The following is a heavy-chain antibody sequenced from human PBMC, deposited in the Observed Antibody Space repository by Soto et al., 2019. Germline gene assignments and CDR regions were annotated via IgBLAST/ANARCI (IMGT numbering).Heavy chain of an antibody. CDR1: GYTFTSYA. Sequence: QVQLVQSGAEEKKPGASVKVSCKASGYTFTSYAMHWVRQAPGQRLEWMGWINAGNGNTKYSQKFQGRVTITRDTSASTAYMELRSVRSEDTAVYYCARSMVVVTALGYWGQGTLVTVSS. V-gene: IGHV1-3*05. D-gene: IGHD2-21*02. J-gene: IGHJ4*02. CDR2: INAGNGNT. CDR3: ARSMVVVTALGY.